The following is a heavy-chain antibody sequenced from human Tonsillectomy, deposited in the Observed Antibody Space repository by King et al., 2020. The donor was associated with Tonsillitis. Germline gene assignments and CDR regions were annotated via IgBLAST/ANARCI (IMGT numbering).Heavy chain of an antibody. CDR2: IIPIFGTA. CDR3: ARAPKYYYDSSGFDY. CDR1: GGTFSSYA. D-gene: IGHD3-22*01. V-gene: IGHV1-69*01. J-gene: IGHJ4*02. Sequence: QLVQSGAEVKKPGSSVKVSCKASGGTFSSYAISWVRQAPGQGLEWMGGIIPIFGTANYAQKFQGRVTITADESTSTAHMERSSLRSEDTAVYYCARAPKYYYDSSGFDYWGQGTLVTVSS.